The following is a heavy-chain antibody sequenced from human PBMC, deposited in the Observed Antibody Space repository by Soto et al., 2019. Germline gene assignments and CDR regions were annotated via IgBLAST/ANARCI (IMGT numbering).Heavy chain of an antibody. CDR1: GYTFTGYY. CDR2: INPNSGGT. J-gene: IGHJ6*02. Sequence: GASVKVSCKASGYTFTGYYMHWVRQAPGQGLEWMGWINPNSGGTNYAQKFQGRVTMTRDTSISTAYMELSTLRSDDTAVYYCARGSIAVAGLYGMDVWGQGTTVTVSS. V-gene: IGHV1-2*02. CDR3: ARGSIAVAGLYGMDV. D-gene: IGHD6-19*01.